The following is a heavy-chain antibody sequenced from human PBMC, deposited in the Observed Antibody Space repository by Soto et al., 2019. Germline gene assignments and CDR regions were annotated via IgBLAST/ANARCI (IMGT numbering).Heavy chain of an antibody. J-gene: IGHJ4*02. V-gene: IGHV3-23*01. CDR3: AKRYYYDNSGLWDY. Sequence: EVHLLESGGGLVQPGGSLRLSCAASGFTFSSYAMSWVRQAPGKGREWVSAISSSGGDTYYTDSVKGRFTISRDNSKNTLYLQMHSLSAEDTAVYYCAKRYYYDNSGLWDYWGQGTLVTVSS. CDR2: ISSSGGDT. CDR1: GFTFSSYA. D-gene: IGHD3-22*01.